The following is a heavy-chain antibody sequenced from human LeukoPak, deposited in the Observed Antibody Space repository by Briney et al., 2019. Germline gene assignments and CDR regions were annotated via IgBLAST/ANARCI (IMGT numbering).Heavy chain of an antibody. D-gene: IGHD1-26*01. V-gene: IGHV3-15*01. CDR3: ITDPGAWAPI. Sequence: KSGGSLRLSCVASGLTFSNAWMSWVRQAPGKGLEWVGRIKSKTDGETTDYAAPVKGRFTISRDDSKNTLYLQMNRLNIGDTGVYYCITDPGAWAPIWGQGTMVTVSS. J-gene: IGHJ3*02. CDR2: IKSKTDGETT. CDR1: GLTFSNAW.